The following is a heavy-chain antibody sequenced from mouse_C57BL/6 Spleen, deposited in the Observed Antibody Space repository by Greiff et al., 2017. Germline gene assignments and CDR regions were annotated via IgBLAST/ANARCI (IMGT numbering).Heavy chain of an antibody. Sequence: VQLKESGPELVKPGASVKISCKASGYSFTGYYMNWVKQSPEKSLEWIGESNPSTGGTTYNQKFKAKATLTVDKSSSTAYMQLKSLTSEDSAVYYCARGGYWGQGTTLTVSS. CDR1: GYSFTGYY. CDR3: ARGGY. CDR2: SNPSTGGT. J-gene: IGHJ2*01. V-gene: IGHV1-42*01.